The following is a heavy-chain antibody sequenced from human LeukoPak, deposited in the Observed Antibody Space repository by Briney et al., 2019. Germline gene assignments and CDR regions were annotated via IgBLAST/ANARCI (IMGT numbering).Heavy chain of an antibody. V-gene: IGHV3-48*03. D-gene: IGHD4-17*01. Sequence: GGSLRLSCEASGFTFGSYEMTWVRQAPGKGLEWLSYISTSGSIIVYADSVKGRFTISRDNAKNSLYLQMNSLRAEDTAVYYCARGQDYGDPYFDYWGQGTLVTVSS. CDR3: ARGQDYGDPYFDY. CDR2: ISTSGSII. CDR1: GFTFGSYE. J-gene: IGHJ4*02.